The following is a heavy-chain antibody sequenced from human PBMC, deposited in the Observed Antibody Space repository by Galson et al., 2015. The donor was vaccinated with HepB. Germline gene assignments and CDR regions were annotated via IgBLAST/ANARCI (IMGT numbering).Heavy chain of an antibody. CDR1: GFTFGDYA. J-gene: IGHJ3*02. D-gene: IGHD3-3*01. CDR2: IRSKAYGGTT. Sequence: SLRLSCAASGFTFGDYAMSWFRQAPGKGLEWVGFIRSKAYGGTTEYAASVKGRFTISRDDSKSIAYLQMNSLKTEDTAVYYCTRGYYDFWSGYYPDRLDAFDIWGQGTMVTVSS. V-gene: IGHV3-49*03. CDR3: TRGYYDFWSGYYPDRLDAFDI.